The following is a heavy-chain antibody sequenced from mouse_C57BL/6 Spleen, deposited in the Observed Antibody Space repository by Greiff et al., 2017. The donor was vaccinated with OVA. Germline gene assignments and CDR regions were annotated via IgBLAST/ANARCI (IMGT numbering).Heavy chain of an antibody. V-gene: IGHV8-8*01. D-gene: IGHD2-2*01. J-gene: IGHJ4*01. CDR1: GFSLSTFGMG. CDR2: IWWDDDK. CDR3: ARIAAMVTTYAMDY. Sequence: QVTLKESGPGILQPSQTLSLTCSFSGFSLSTFGMGVGWIRQPSGKGLEWLAHIWWDDDKYYNPALKSRLTISKATSKNQVFLKIANVDTADTATYYCARIAAMVTTYAMDYWGQGTSVTVSS.